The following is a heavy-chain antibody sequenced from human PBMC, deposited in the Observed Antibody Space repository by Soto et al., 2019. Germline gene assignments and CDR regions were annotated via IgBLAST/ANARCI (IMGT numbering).Heavy chain of an antibody. CDR1: GGTFSSYA. Sequence: GASVKVSCKASGGTFSSYAISWVRQAPGQGLEWMGGIIPIFGTANYAQKFQGRVTITADESTSTAYMELSRLRSEDTAVYYCARVSREYYGSGSYSPFDYWGQGTLVTVSS. J-gene: IGHJ4*02. CDR2: IIPIFGTA. V-gene: IGHV1-69*13. D-gene: IGHD3-10*01. CDR3: ARVSREYYGSGSYSPFDY.